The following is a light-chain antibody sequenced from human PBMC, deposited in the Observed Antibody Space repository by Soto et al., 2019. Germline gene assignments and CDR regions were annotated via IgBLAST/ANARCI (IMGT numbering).Light chain of an antibody. CDR1: GSDVGGYNY. CDR2: EVS. Sequence: QSVLTQPASVSGSHGQSITISCTGTGSDVGGYNYVSWYQQHPGKAPKLMIYEVSNRPSGVSNRFSGSKSGNTASLTISGLQAEDEADYYCSSYTSSSTYVFGTGTKVTVL. J-gene: IGLJ1*01. V-gene: IGLV2-14*01. CDR3: SSYTSSSTYV.